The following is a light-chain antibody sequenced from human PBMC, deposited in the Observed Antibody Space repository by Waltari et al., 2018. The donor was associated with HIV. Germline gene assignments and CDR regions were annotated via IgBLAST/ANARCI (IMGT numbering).Light chain of an antibody. CDR1: SSDVGVYNY. Sequence: QSALTQPASVSGSPGQSITISCTGTSSDVGVYNYVSWYQQHPGKAPKLMIYEVSNRPSGVPNRFSGSKSGNTASLTISGLQAEDEADYYCSSYTSSTKGYVFGAGTKVTVL. CDR2: EVS. V-gene: IGLV2-14*01. J-gene: IGLJ1*01. CDR3: SSYTSSTKGYV.